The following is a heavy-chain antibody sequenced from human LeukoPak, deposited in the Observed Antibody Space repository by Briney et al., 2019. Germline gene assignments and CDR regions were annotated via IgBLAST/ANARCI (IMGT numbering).Heavy chain of an antibody. J-gene: IGHJ5*02. CDR2: ISSSSSYT. V-gene: IGHV3-11*03. Sequence: GGSLRLSCAASGFTFSDYYMSWIRQAPGKGLESFSYISSSSSYTNYADSVKGRFTISRDNAKNSLYLQMNSLRAEDTAVYYCARYTDYDILTGGRGWFDPWGQGTLVTVSS. D-gene: IGHD3-9*01. CDR1: GFTFSDYY. CDR3: ARYTDYDILTGGRGWFDP.